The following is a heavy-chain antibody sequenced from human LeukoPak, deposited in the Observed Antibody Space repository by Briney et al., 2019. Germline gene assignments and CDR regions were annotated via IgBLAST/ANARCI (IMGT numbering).Heavy chain of an antibody. V-gene: IGHV3-23*01. CDR1: GFTFSSYA. J-gene: IGHJ4*02. CDR3: AKESSSGWYGGNDY. CDR2: ISGSGGST. Sequence: GGSLRLSCAASGFTFSSYAMSWVREAPGKGLGWVSAISGSGGSTYYADSVKGRFTISRDNSKNTLYLQMNSLRAEDTAVYYCAKESSSGWYGGNDYWGQGTLVTVSS. D-gene: IGHD6-19*01.